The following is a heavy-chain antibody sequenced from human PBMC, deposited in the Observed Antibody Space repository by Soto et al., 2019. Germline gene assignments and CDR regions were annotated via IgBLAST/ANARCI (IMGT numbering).Heavy chain of an antibody. CDR1: GYTFTSYG. CDR3: ARGLYYYDSSGYSPADY. J-gene: IGHJ4*02. CDR2: ISAYNGNT. D-gene: IGHD3-22*01. Sequence: ASVKVSCKASGYTFTSYGISWVRQAPGQGLEWMGWISAYNGNTNYAQKLQGRVTMTTDTSTSTAYMELRSLRSDDTAVYYCARGLYYYDSSGYSPADYWGQGTLVTV. V-gene: IGHV1-18*04.